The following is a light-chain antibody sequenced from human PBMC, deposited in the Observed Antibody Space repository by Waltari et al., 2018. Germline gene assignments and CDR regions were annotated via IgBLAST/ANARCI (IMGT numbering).Light chain of an antibody. Sequence: QSVLTQPPSVSGAPGQRVTISCTGSSSNIGAGHDVHWYQHLPGTAPKLLIYGNTNRPSGYPDRCSVSKSGTSASLAITGLQAEDAADYYCQSYDSSLSVVVFGGGTELTVL. V-gene: IGLV1-40*01. J-gene: IGLJ2*01. CDR2: GNT. CDR3: QSYDSSLSVVV. CDR1: SSNIGAGHD.